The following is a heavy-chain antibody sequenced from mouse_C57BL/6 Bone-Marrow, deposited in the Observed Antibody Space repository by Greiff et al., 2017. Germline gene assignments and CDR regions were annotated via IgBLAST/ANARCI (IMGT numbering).Heavy chain of an antibody. CDR2: ISSGSSTI. J-gene: IGHJ2*01. Sequence: EVQLVESGGGLVKPGGSLKLSCAASGFTFSDYGMHWVRQAPEKGLEWVAYISSGSSTIYYADTVQGRFTISRDNAKNTLFLQMTSLRSEDTAMYYCARRSYDYFDYWGQGTTLTVSS. D-gene: IGHD1-1*01. V-gene: IGHV5-17*01. CDR3: ARRSYDYFDY. CDR1: GFTFSDYG.